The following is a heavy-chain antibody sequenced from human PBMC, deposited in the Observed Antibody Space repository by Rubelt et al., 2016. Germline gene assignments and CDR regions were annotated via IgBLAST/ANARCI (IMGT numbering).Heavy chain of an antibody. CDR2: IYYSGST. CDR3: ARHMLGNPNWFDP. Sequence: QLQLQESGPGLVKPSETLSLTCTVSGGSISSSSYYWGWIRQPPGKGLEWIGSIYYSGSTYYNPSLKIRVPISVDTSKNQFSLKLSSVTAADTAVYYCARHMLGNPNWFDPWGQGTLVTVAS. V-gene: IGHV4-39*01. CDR1: GGSISSSSYY. J-gene: IGHJ5*02. D-gene: IGHD7-27*01.